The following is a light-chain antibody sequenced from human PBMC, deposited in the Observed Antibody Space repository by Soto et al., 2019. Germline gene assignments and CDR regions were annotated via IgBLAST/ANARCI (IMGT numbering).Light chain of an antibody. CDR2: DVS. CDR1: SSDVGGYNY. Sequence: QSALTQPASVSGSPGQSITISCTGTSSDVGGYNYVSWYQQHPGKAPKLMIYDVSNRPSGVSNRFSGSKPGNTASLTISGLQAEDEADYYCSSYTSSSTLVVFGGGTQLTVL. CDR3: SSYTSSSTLVV. V-gene: IGLV2-14*01. J-gene: IGLJ2*01.